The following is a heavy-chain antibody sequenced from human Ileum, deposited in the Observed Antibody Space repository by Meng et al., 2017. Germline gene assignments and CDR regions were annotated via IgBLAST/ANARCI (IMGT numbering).Heavy chain of an antibody. CDR1: GFTVSYQY. V-gene: IGHV3-53*02. CDR2: IDAGGGT. D-gene: IGHD3-3*01. CDR3: VGGFYFQY. Sequence: DVQLVETGGGWVQPGGSLRLSCAASGFTVSYQYMNWVRQAPGKGLEWVSVIDAGGGTNYADSVKGRFTISRDNSKNTLYLQMDSLRAEDTAVYYCVGGFYFQYWGQGTLVTVSS. J-gene: IGHJ1*01.